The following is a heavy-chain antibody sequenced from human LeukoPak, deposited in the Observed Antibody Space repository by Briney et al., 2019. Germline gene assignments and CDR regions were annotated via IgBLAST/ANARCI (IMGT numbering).Heavy chain of an antibody. D-gene: IGHD6-19*01. CDR2: MYHSRST. CDR3: ARALVAGTTFDI. Sequence: SETLSLTCTVSGGSISSGGYYWSWIRQPPGKGLEWIAYMYHSRSTYYNPSLKSRVTISVDRSKNQLSLKLSSVTAADTALYYCARALVAGTTFDIWGQGTMVTVSS. CDR1: GGSISSGGYY. V-gene: IGHV4-30-2*01. J-gene: IGHJ3*02.